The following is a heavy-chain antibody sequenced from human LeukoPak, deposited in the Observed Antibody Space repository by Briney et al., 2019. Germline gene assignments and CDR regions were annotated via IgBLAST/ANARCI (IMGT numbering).Heavy chain of an antibody. V-gene: IGHV3-64*01. Sequence: GGSLRLSCAASGFTFSSYAMHWVRQAPGKGLEYVSAISSNGGSTYYASSVKGRFTISRDNSKNTLYLQMGSLRAEDMAVYYCARTGGTIFGVVIAAFDIWGQGTMVTVSS. CDR1: GFTFSSYA. D-gene: IGHD3-3*01. CDR3: ARTGGTIFGVVIAAFDI. CDR2: ISSNGGST. J-gene: IGHJ3*02.